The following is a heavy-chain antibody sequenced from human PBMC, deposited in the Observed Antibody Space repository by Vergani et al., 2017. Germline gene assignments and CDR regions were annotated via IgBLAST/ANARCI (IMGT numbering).Heavy chain of an antibody. CDR1: FDSIRNLY. CDR2: IHYSENT. D-gene: IGHD2-2*01. Sequence: QVQLQESGPGLVKSSETLSLTCSVSFDSIRNLYCNWIRQPPGKGLEWIGSIHYSENTNYNPSLKTRVTISVDTSKNQFSLTLTSVTAADTAVYYCARDFXSSIHYANDAFDIWGQGTMVIVSS. V-gene: IGHV4-59*11. CDR3: ARDFXSSIHYANDAFDI. J-gene: IGHJ3*02.